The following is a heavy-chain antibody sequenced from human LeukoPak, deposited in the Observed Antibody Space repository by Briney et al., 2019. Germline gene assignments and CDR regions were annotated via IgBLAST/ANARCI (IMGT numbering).Heavy chain of an antibody. CDR1: GYTLTELS. Sequence: ASVKVSCKVSGYTLTELSMHWVRQAPGKGLEWMGGFDPEDGETIYAQKFQGRVTMTEDTSTDTAYMELSSLRSEDTAVYYCATDRWELRGYDYWGQGTLVTVSP. D-gene: IGHD1-26*01. CDR2: FDPEDGET. V-gene: IGHV1-24*01. J-gene: IGHJ4*02. CDR3: ATDRWELRGYDY.